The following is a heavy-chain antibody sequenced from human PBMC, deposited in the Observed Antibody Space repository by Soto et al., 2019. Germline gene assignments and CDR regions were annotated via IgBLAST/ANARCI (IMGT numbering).Heavy chain of an antibody. D-gene: IGHD5-12*01. CDR3: ARQRGSRDGYNCYDY. CDR1: GGSISSSSYY. Sequence: PSETLSLTCTVSGGSISSSSYYWGWIRQPPGKGLEWIGSIYYSGSTYYNPSLKSRVTISVDTSKNQFSLKLSSVTAADTAVYYCARQRGSRDGYNCYDYSGQGTLATVSS. CDR2: IYYSGST. J-gene: IGHJ4*02. V-gene: IGHV4-39*01.